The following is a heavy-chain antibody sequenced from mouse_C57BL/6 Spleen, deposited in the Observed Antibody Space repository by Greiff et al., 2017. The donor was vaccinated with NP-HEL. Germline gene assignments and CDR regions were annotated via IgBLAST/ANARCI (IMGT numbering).Heavy chain of an antibody. J-gene: IGHJ4*01. CDR2: WNNDNY. CDR1: ISLSTSGMGL. Sequence: QVTLKVSGPGILQPSQTLSLACTFSGISLSTSGMGLSWLRKPSGKALEWLASIWNNDNYYNPSLKSRLTISKETSNYQVFLKLTSVDTADSATYYGAWREPPIYYDYGVAYYYAMDYWGQGTSVTVSS. CDR3: WREPPIYYDYGVAYYYAMDY. D-gene: IGHD2-4*01. V-gene: IGHV8-2*01.